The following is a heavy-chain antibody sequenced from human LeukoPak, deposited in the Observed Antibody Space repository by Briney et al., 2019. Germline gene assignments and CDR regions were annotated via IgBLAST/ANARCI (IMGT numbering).Heavy chain of an antibody. CDR1: GGSISSSSYY. V-gene: IGHV4-39*07. D-gene: IGHD2-15*01. J-gene: IGHJ5*02. Sequence: SETLSLTCTVSGGSISSSSYYWGWIRQPPGKGLEWIGSIYYSGSTYYNPSLKSRVTISVDTSKNQFSLRLSSVTAADTAVYYCARDHCSGGSCYPGWFDPWGQGTLVTVSS. CDR3: ARDHCSGGSCYPGWFDP. CDR2: IYYSGST.